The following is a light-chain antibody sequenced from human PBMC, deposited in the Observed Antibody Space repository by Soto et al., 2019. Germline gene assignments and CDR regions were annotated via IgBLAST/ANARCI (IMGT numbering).Light chain of an antibody. CDR3: NSFASSNSLI. V-gene: IGLV2-14*01. CDR2: EVS. CDR1: SSDIGAYNY. Sequence: QSALTQPASVSGSLGQSITISCTGTSSDIGAYNYVSWYQQHPGKAPKLIIYEVSYRPSGVSNRFSASKSANTASLTISGVQEEDEADYYCNSFASSNSLIFGGGTKLTVL. J-gene: IGLJ2*01.